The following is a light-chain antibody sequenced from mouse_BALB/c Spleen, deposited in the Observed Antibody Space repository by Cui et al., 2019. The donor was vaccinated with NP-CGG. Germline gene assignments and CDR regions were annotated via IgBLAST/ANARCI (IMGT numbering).Light chain of an antibody. J-gene: IGLJ1*01. CDR2: GTN. CDR1: TGAVTTSNY. CDR3: ALWYSNHWV. Sequence: QAVVTQESALTTSPGETVTLTCRSSTGAVTTSNYANWVQEKPDHLFTGLIGGTNNRASGVPVRFSGSLIGDKAALTIIGAQTEDEAIYFCALWYSNHWVFGGGTKLTDL. V-gene: IGLV1*01.